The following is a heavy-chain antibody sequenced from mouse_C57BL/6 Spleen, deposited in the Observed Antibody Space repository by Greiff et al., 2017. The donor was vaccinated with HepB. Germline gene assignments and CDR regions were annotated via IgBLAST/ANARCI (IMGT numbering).Heavy chain of an antibody. V-gene: IGHV5-16*01. CDR2: INYDGSST. CDR3: ARDKGDYADAMDY. D-gene: IGHD2-4*01. Sequence: EVKLVESEGGLVQPGSSMKLSCTASGFTFSDYYMAWVRQVPEKGLEWVANINYDGSSTYYLDSLKSRFIISRDNAKNILYLQMSSLKSEDTATYYCARDKGDYADAMDYWGQGTSVTVSS. J-gene: IGHJ4*01. CDR1: GFTFSDYY.